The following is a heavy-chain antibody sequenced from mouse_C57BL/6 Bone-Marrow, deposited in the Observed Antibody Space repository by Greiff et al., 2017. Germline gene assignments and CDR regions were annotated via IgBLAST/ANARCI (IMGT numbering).Heavy chain of an antibody. CDR1: GFTFSDYG. CDR2: ISSGSSTI. D-gene: IGHD1-1*01. CDR3: APPYYGSSYYAMDY. V-gene: IGHV5-17*01. J-gene: IGHJ4*01. Sequence: DVKLQESGGGLVKPGGSLKLSCAASGFTFSDYGMHWVRQAPEKGLEWVAYISSGSSTIYYADTVKGRFTISRDNAKNTLFLQMTSLRSEDTAMYYCAPPYYGSSYYAMDYWGQGTSVTVSS.